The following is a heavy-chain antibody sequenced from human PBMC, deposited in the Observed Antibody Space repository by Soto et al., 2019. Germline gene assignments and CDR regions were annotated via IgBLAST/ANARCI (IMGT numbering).Heavy chain of an antibody. CDR2: IYYSGST. CDR1: GGSISSYY. V-gene: IGHV4-59*01. Sequence: SETLSLTCTVSGGSISSYYWSWIRQPPGKGLEWIGYIYYSGSTNYNPSLKSRVTISVDTSKNQFSLKLSSVTAADTAVYYCARGLIAVAGTSNWFDPWGQGTLVTVSS. J-gene: IGHJ5*02. CDR3: ARGLIAVAGTSNWFDP. D-gene: IGHD6-19*01.